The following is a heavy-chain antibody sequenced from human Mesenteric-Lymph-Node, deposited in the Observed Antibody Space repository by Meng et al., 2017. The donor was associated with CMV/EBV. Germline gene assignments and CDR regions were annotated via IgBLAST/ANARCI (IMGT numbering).Heavy chain of an antibody. J-gene: IGHJ6*02. V-gene: IGHV3-23*01. D-gene: IGHD6-13*01. Sequence: GESLKISCAGSGFTFSTYAMNWVRQAPGKGLEWVSVTSGSASGYSTYYADSVKGRFTISRDNSKDTLYLQMNSLRAEDTAVYYCAKGALYSSSLTRSYGMDVWGQGTTVTVSS. CDR2: TSGSASGYST. CDR1: GFTFSTYA. CDR3: AKGALYSSSLTRSYGMDV.